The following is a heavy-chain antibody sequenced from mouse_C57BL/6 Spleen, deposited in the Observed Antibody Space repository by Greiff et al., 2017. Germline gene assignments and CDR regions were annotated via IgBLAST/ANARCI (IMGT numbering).Heavy chain of an antibody. CDR1: GFTFRDYY. V-gene: IGHV5-16*01. J-gene: IGHJ2*01. Sequence: EVQVVASEGGLVQPGSSMKLSCTASGFTFRDYYMAWVRQVPEKGLEWVANINYDGSSTYYLDSLKSRFIISRYNAKNILYLQMSSLKSEDTATYYCARALTGTDFDYWGQGTTLTVSS. D-gene: IGHD4-1*01. CDR2: INYDGSST. CDR3: ARALTGTDFDY.